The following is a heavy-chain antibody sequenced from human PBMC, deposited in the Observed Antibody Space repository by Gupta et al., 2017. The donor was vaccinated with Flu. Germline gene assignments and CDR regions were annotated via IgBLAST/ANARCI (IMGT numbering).Heavy chain of an antibody. V-gene: IGHV3-23*01. D-gene: IGHD2-8*01. CDR3: AKGNTLYDKMPFDP. CDR2: ISGSGGAT. J-gene: IGHJ5*02. CDR1: GFTFSSYA. Sequence: EVQLLEAGGGLVQPGGSLRLSCAASGFTFSSYAMNWVRQAPGKGLEWVSVISGSGGATYYADSVKGRFTISRDNSKNTLYLQMNSLRAEDTAVYYCAKGNTLYDKMPFDPWGQGTLVTVSS.